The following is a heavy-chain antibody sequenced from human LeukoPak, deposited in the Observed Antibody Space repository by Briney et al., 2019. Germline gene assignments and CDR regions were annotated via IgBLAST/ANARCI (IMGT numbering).Heavy chain of an antibody. CDR2: INHSGST. CDR1: GGSFSGYY. CDR3: ARVRVAARPFNWFDP. D-gene: IGHD6-6*01. Sequence: PSETLSLTCAVYGGSFSGYYWSWLRQPPGKGLEWIGEINHSGSTNYNPSLKSRVTISVDTSKNQFSLKLSSVTAADTAMYYCARVRVAARPFNWFDPWGQGTLVTVSS. V-gene: IGHV4-34*01. J-gene: IGHJ5*02.